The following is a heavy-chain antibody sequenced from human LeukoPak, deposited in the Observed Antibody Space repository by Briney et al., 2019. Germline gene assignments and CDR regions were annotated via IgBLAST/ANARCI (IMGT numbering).Heavy chain of an antibody. Sequence: GGSLRLSCTASGFTFSSYAMSWVRQAPGKGLEWVSAISGSGGSTYYADSVKGRFTISRDNSKNTLYLQMNSLRAEDTAVYYCAKDPTVVTPEGIVDWGQGTLVTVSS. J-gene: IGHJ4*02. D-gene: IGHD4-23*01. CDR1: GFTFSSYA. V-gene: IGHV3-23*01. CDR3: AKDPTVVTPEGIVD. CDR2: ISGSGGST.